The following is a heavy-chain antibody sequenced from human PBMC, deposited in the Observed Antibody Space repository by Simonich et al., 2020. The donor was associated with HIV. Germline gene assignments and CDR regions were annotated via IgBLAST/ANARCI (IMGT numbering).Heavy chain of an antibody. V-gene: IGHV4-34*01. CDR2: INHSGST. CDR3: ARGLRASYYPDY. J-gene: IGHJ4*02. CDR1: GGSFSGYY. D-gene: IGHD3-10*01. Sequence: QVQLQQWGAGRLKPSENLSLTCAVYGGSFSGYYWNWIRQPPGKGLEWIGEINHSGSTNYNPTLKSRVTISVDTSKNQFSLKLSSVTAADTAVYYCARGLRASYYPDYWDQGTLVTVSS.